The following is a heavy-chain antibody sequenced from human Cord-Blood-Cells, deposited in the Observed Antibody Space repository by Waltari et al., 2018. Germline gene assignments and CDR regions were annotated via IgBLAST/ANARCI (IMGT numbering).Heavy chain of an antibody. Sequence: EVQLVQSGAEVTTTGVSPKITCKGVGYSFTSYSTGWGRQTPGKGLEWIGIIYPGNSNTRYGPSFQGQITFSANKSISTAYLQWSSLKASDTAMYYCAIHSIAAAGTDYWGQGTLVTVSS. CDR2: IYPGNSNT. CDR3: AIHSIAAAGTDY. V-gene: IGHV5-51*01. D-gene: IGHD6-13*01. CDR1: GYSFTSYS. J-gene: IGHJ4*02.